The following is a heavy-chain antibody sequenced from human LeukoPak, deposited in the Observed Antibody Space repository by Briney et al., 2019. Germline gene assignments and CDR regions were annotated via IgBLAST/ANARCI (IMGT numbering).Heavy chain of an antibody. CDR3: TRDHPYFLAALATVPNWFDP. V-gene: IGHV3-20*04. Sequence: GGSLRLYCAASGYTFDDYGMSWVRHVPGKGLDRVSVISWSGDRTHYADSVKSRFTISRDNAKNSLYLQMNSLRVEDTALYYCTRDHPYFLAALATVPNWFDPWGQGTVVTVSS. J-gene: IGHJ5*02. CDR1: GYTFDDYG. CDR2: ISWSGDRT. D-gene: IGHD4-11*01.